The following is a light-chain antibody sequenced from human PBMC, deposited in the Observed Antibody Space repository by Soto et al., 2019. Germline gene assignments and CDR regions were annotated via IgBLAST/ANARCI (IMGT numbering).Light chain of an antibody. J-gene: IGLJ2*01. CDR3: QSWGTGIVI. CDR2: LNRDGSH. Sequence: QSVLTQSPSASASLGASVKLTCTLSSGHSNYAIAWHQQHPEKGPRYLMKLNRDGSHSKGDGIPNRFSGSSSGAERYLTIASLQSEDEADYYCQSWGTGIVIFGGGTKLTVL. CDR1: SGHSNYA. V-gene: IGLV4-69*01.